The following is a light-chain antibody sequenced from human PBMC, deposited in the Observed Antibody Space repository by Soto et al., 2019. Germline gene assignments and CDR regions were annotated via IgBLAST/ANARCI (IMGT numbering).Light chain of an antibody. Sequence: DMQMTQSPSSLSASIGDRVTITCRASQSITSYLNWYQQKPGKAPELLIYAATSLLSGVPSRFSGSGSGTDFTLTISGLQPEDSATYYCQQSYTSPFTFGPGTKVDIK. CDR3: QQSYTSPFT. V-gene: IGKV1-39*01. J-gene: IGKJ3*01. CDR2: AAT. CDR1: QSITSY.